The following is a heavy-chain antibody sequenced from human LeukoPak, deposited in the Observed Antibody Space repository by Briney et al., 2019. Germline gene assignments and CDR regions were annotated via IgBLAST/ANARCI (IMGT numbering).Heavy chain of an antibody. CDR3: AVVPAAMGGDAFDI. Sequence: ASVKVSCKASGYTFTSYYMHWVRQAPGQGVEWMGIINTSGGSTSYAQKFQGKVTMTRDTSTSTVYMELSSLRPEDTAVYYCAVVPAAMGGDAFDIWGQGTMVTVSS. CDR2: INTSGGST. V-gene: IGHV1-46*01. J-gene: IGHJ3*02. D-gene: IGHD2-2*01. CDR1: GYTFTSYY.